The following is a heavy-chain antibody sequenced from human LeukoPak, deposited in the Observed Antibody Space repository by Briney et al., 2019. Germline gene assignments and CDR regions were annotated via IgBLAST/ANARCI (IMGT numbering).Heavy chain of an antibody. J-gene: IGHJ2*01. CDR2: ITNRGGST. Sequence: GGSLRLSCAASGFTVSSYSMHWVRQAPGMGLEYVAAITNRGGSTYYANSVKDRFTISRDESKNMLWLQMGSLQTEDMGVYYCARARVGLVTENPNWYFDLWGRGTLVTVSS. CDR3: ARARVGLVTENPNWYFDL. V-gene: IGHV3-64*01. CDR1: GFTVSSYS. D-gene: IGHD3/OR15-3a*01.